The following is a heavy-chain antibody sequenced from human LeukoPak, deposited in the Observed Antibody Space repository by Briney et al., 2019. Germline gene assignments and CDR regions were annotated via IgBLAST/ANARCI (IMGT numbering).Heavy chain of an antibody. CDR1: GGSISSYY. CDR3: ARLYYDFWSGYKYYFDY. CDR2: IYYSGST. J-gene: IGHJ4*02. V-gene: IGHV4-59*01. D-gene: IGHD3-3*01. Sequence: PSETLSLTCTVSGGSISSYYWSWIRQPPGKGLEWIGYIYYSGSTNYNPSLKSRVTISVDTSKNRFSLKLSSVTAADTAVYYCARLYYDFWSGYKYYFDYWGQGTLVTVSS.